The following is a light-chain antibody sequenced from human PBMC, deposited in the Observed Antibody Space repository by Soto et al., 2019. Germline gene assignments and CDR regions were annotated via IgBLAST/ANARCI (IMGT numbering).Light chain of an antibody. CDR2: GAS. CDR1: QSVSSN. J-gene: IGKJ5*01. Sequence: IVLPQSPATLSVAPGERAKLSCRASQSVSSNLAWYQQKPGQAPRLLIYGASTRATGIPARFSGSGSGTEFTLTISSLQSEDFAVYYCQQYNNWPITFGQGTRLEI. CDR3: QQYNNWPIT. V-gene: IGKV3-15*01.